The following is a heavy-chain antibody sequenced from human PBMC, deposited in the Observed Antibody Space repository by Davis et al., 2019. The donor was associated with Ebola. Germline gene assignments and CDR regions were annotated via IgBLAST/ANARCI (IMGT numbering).Heavy chain of an antibody. V-gene: IGHV4-34*01. CDR3: ASSNWNYAFDY. CDR1: GGSFSGYY. J-gene: IGHJ4*02. CDR2: INHSGST. Sequence: MPSETLSLTCAVYGGSFSGYYWSWIRQPPGKGLEWIGEINHSGSTNYNPSLKSRATISVDTSKNQFSLKLSSVTAADTAVYYCASSNWNYAFDYWGQGTLVTVSS. D-gene: IGHD1-7*01.